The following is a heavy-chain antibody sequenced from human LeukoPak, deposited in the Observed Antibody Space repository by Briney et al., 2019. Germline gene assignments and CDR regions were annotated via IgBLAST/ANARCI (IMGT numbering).Heavy chain of an antibody. CDR2: ISYSGST. D-gene: IGHD5-18*01. CDR3: ARAETAMAPFDY. J-gene: IGHJ4*02. Sequence: SETLSLTCTVSGGSITNNYWSWIRQPPGKGLEWIGYISYSGSTNYNPSLKGRVTISVDTSKKKFSLKLNSVTAADTAVYYCARAETAMAPFDYWGQGTLVTVSS. CDR1: GGSITNNY. V-gene: IGHV4-59*01.